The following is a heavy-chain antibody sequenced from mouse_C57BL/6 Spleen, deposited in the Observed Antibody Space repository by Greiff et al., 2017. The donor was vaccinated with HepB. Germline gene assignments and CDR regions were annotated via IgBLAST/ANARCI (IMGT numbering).Heavy chain of an antibody. J-gene: IGHJ4*01. CDR1: GYTFTSYG. CDR2: IYPRSGNT. D-gene: IGHD1-1*01. Sequence: VKLQESGAELARPGASVKLSCKASGYTFTSYGISWVKQRTGQGLEWIGEIYPRSGNTYYNEKFKGKATLTADKSSSTAYMELRSLTSEDSAVYFCARVGSSFYAMDYWGQGTSVTVSS. V-gene: IGHV1-81*01. CDR3: ARVGSSFYAMDY.